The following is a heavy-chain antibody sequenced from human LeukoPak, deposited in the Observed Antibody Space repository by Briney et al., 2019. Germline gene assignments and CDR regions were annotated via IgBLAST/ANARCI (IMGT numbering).Heavy chain of an antibody. CDR3: ARGYYDSSGQYYRGIFDY. V-gene: IGHV4-38-2*01. CDR2: IYHSGST. J-gene: IGHJ4*02. CDR1: GYSISSGFH. D-gene: IGHD3-22*01. Sequence: SETLSLTCAVSGYSISSGFHWAWVRQTPGKGLEWIGSIYHSGSTYHNPSLKSRVTISVDMSKNQFSLKLSSVTAADTAVYYCARGYYDSSGQYYRGIFDYWGQGTLVTVSS.